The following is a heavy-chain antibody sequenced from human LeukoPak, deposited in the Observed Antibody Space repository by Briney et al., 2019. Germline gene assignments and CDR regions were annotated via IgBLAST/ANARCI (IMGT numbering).Heavy chain of an antibody. CDR1: GFIFSSYA. Sequence: PGGSLRLSCAASGFIFSSYAMSWVRQAPGRGLEWVSSLSGSGSTTYYADSVKGRFTIPRDSSKNTLYLQMNSLRAEDTAVYYCAKDTRYYDSSGYYRLDYWGQGTLVTVSS. CDR2: LSGSGSTT. J-gene: IGHJ4*02. D-gene: IGHD3-22*01. V-gene: IGHV3-23*01. CDR3: AKDTRYYDSSGYYRLDY.